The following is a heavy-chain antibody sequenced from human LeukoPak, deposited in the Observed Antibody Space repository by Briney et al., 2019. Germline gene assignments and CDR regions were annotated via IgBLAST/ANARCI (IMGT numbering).Heavy chain of an antibody. Sequence: SETLSLTCAVYGGSFSGYYWSWIRQPPGKGLEWIGYIYYSGSTNYNPSLKSRVTISVDTSKNQFSLKLSSVTAADTAVYYCARDRRRGYFDYWGQGTLVTVSS. V-gene: IGHV4-59*01. CDR2: IYYSGST. CDR3: ARDRRRGYFDY. CDR1: GGSFSGYY. J-gene: IGHJ4*02.